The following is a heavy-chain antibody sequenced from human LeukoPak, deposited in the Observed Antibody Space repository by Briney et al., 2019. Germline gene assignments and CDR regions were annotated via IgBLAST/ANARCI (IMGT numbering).Heavy chain of an antibody. CDR1: GFTFSSYA. CDR3: AKVARHDFWSGSWFDP. J-gene: IGHJ5*02. Sequence: GGSLRLSCTASGFTFSSYAMSWVRQAPGKGLEWVSAISGSGGSTYYADSVKGRFTISRDNSKNTLYLQMNSLRAEDTAVYYCAKVARHDFWSGSWFDPWGQGTLVTVSS. CDR2: ISGSGGST. D-gene: IGHD3-3*01. V-gene: IGHV3-23*01.